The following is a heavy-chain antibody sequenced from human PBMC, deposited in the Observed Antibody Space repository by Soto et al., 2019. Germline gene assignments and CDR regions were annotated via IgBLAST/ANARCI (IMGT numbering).Heavy chain of an antibody. V-gene: IGHV3-23*01. D-gene: IGHD2-15*01. CDR2: ISGSGGST. CDR1: GFTFSSYA. Sequence: GESLKISCAASGFTFSSYAMSWVRQAPGKGLEWVSAISGSGGSTYYADSVKGRFTISRDNSKNTLYLQMNSLRAEDTAVYYCAKDPDRIVVVAAAMASWGQGTLVTVSS. CDR3: AKDPDRIVVVAAAMAS. J-gene: IGHJ4*02.